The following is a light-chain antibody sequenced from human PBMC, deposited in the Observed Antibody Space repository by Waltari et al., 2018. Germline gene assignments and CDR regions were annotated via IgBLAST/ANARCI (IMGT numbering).Light chain of an antibody. CDR1: QDISTY. CDR2: RAS. J-gene: IGKJ2*03. CDR3: LQYGSHPFS. V-gene: IGKV1-17*01. Sequence: DIQMTQSPSSLSASVGDRVTITCRASQDISTYLNWFQQKPGNTPKRLIYRASNLESGVPSRFSGIGSGTDFTLTISSLQPEDFATYYCLQYGSHPFSFGQGTKVEIK.